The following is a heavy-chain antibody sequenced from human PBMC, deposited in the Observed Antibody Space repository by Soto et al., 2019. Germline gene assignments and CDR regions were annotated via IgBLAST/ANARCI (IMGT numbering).Heavy chain of an antibody. CDR3: AKDSSTSPYYYYYMDV. Sequence: GGSLRLSCAASGFTFDDYAMHWVRQAPGKGLEWVSGISWNSGSIGYADSVKGRFTISRDNAKNSLYLQMNSLRAEDTALYYCAKDSSTSPYYYYYMDVWGKGTTVTVSS. CDR1: GFTFDDYA. V-gene: IGHV3-9*01. J-gene: IGHJ6*03. D-gene: IGHD2-2*01. CDR2: ISWNSGSI.